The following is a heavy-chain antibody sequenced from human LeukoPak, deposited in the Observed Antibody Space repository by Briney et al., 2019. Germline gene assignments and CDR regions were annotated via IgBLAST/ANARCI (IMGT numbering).Heavy chain of an antibody. CDR1: GYTFTSYY. V-gene: IGHV1-46*01. CDR2: INPSGGST. J-gene: IGHJ4*02. D-gene: IGHD6-19*01. CDR3: ARDGVEVAVAGTAFFDY. Sequence: GASVKVSCKASGYTFTSYYMHWVRQAPGQGLEWMGIINPSGGSTSYAQKFRGRVTMTRDTSTSTVYMELSSLRSEDTAVYYCARDGVEVAVAGTAFFDYWGQGTLVTVSS.